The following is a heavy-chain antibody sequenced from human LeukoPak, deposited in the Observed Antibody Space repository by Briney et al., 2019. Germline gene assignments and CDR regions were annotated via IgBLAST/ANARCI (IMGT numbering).Heavy chain of an antibody. Sequence: PGGSLRLSCAASGLTFSSYGMHWVRQAPGKGLEWVAVISYDGSNKYYADSVKGRFTISRDNSKNTLYLQMNGLRAEDTAVYYCAKELTIAAAHRFDYWGQGTLVTVSS. CDR3: AKELTIAAAHRFDY. V-gene: IGHV3-30*18. D-gene: IGHD6-13*01. CDR2: ISYDGSNK. CDR1: GLTFSSYG. J-gene: IGHJ4*02.